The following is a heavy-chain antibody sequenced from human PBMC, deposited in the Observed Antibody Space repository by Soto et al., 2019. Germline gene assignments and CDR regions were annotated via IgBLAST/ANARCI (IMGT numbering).Heavy chain of an antibody. D-gene: IGHD3-10*01. CDR1: GGSVSSTSYY. CDR2: IYYSGSS. CDR3: ARDSDYYSSGSFDY. V-gene: IGHV4-31*03. Sequence: PSETLSLTCTVSGGSVSSTSYYWTWIRQRPGKGLEWIGNIYYSGSSYNNPSLKSRVTISVNTSKNQFSLNLRSVTAADTAVYYCARDSDYYSSGSFDYWGQGTLVTVSS. J-gene: IGHJ4*02.